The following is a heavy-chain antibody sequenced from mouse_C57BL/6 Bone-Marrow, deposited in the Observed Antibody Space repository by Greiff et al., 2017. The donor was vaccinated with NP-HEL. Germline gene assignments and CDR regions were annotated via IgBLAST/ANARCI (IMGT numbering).Heavy chain of an antibody. CDR2: RRNKANDYTT. D-gene: IGHD4-1*01. CDR1: GFTFSDFY. V-gene: IGHV7-1*01. CDR3: ARDNWDWYFDV. Sequence: EVKLVESGGGLVQSGRSLRLSCATSGFTFSDFYMEWVRQAPGKGLAWIAARRNKANDYTTEYSASVKGRFIVSRDTSQSILYLQMNALRAEDTAIYYCARDNWDWYFDVWGTGTTVTVSS. J-gene: IGHJ1*03.